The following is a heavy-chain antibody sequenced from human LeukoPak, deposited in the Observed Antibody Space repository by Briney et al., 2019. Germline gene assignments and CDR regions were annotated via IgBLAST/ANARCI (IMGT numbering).Heavy chain of an antibody. J-gene: IGHJ4*02. CDR2: TTGNGGST. Sequence: PGGSLRLSCAASGFTFSSYAMNWVRQAPGKGMEWVSSTTGNGGSTYHADSVKGRFTIPRDNSKDTVFQQMNSLRADDRAVYYCAKGTLVNCSGIVCYPFDSGGQGTLVTVSS. V-gene: IGHV3-23*01. CDR3: AKGTLVNCSGIVCYPFDS. CDR1: GFTFSSYA. D-gene: IGHD2-15*01.